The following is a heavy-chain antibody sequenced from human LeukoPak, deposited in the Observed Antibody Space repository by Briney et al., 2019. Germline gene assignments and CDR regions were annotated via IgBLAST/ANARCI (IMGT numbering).Heavy chain of an antibody. D-gene: IGHD2-2*01. CDR2: IKQDGSEK. CDR1: GFTFSRHW. CDR3: ARDLFIVAVPTAGCFDS. Sequence: GGSLRLPCAASGFTFSRHWMSWVRQAPGKGLEWVANIKQDGSEKYYVDSVKGRFTISRDNTKNSLYLQMNSLRAEDTAVYYCARDLFIVAVPTAGCFDSWGQGTLVTVSS. V-gene: IGHV3-7*01. J-gene: IGHJ4*02.